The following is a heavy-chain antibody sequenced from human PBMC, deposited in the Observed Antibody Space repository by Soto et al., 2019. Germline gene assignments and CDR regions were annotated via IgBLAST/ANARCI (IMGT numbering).Heavy chain of an antibody. CDR3: ASAGQGQGCSGGSCYPAYYFDY. CDR1: GGSFSGYY. J-gene: IGHJ4*02. V-gene: IGHV4-34*01. Sequence: SETLSLTCAVYGGSFSGYYWSWIRQPPGKGLEWIGEINHSGSTNYNPSLKSRVTISVDTSKNQFSLKLSSVTAADTAVYYCASAGQGQGCSGGSCYPAYYFDYWGQGTLVTVSS. CDR2: INHSGST. D-gene: IGHD2-15*01.